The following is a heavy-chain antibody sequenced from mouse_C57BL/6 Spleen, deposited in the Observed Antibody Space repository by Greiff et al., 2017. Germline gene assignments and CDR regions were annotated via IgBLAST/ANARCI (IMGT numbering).Heavy chain of an antibody. D-gene: IGHD2-3*01. V-gene: IGHV1-55*01. Sequence: QVQLQQPGAELVKPGASVKMSCKASGYTFTSYWITWVKQRPGQGLEWIGDIYPGNGSTSYNEKFKSKATLTVDTSASTAYMQLSSLTTEDSAVYYCASLYDGSFAYWGQGTLVTVSA. J-gene: IGHJ3*01. CDR1: GYTFTSYW. CDR2: IYPGNGST. CDR3: ASLYDGSFAY.